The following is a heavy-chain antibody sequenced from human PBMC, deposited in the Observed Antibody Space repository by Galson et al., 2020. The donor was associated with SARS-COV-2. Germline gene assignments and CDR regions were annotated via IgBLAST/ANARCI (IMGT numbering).Heavy chain of an antibody. CDR3: ARANLNDVSFFVH. J-gene: IGHJ4*02. V-gene: IGHV4-59*01. D-gene: IGHD1-1*01. Sequence: SETLSLTCTVSGASINTYYWSWIRQSPGKGLEYIGFIYYNGNTNYHPSLQSRVAISMDTSKNQFSLKLNSVTAADTAVYYCARANLNDVSFFVHWGQGTLVTVSS. CDR2: IYYNGNT. CDR1: GASINTYY.